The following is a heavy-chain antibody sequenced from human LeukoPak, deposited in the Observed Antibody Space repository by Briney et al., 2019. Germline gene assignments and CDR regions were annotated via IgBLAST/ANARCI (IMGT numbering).Heavy chain of an antibody. D-gene: IGHD6-13*01. CDR3: ARVIAAAGRNYYYYYMDV. CDR1: GGTFSSYA. CDR2: IIPIFGTA. V-gene: IGHV1-69*13. J-gene: IGHJ6*03. Sequence: GASVKVSCKASGGTFSSYAISWVRQAPGQGLEWMGGIIPIFGTANYAQKFQGRVTITADESTSTAYMELSSLRSEDTAVYYCARVIAAAGRNYYYYYMDVWGKGTTVTISS.